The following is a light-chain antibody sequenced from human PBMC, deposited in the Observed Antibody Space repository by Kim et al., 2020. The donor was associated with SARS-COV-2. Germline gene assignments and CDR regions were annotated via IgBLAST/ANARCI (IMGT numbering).Light chain of an antibody. V-gene: IGKV3-15*01. CDR3: QQYNDWPLLT. J-gene: IGKJ4*01. Sequence: SPGERVTPTYRARQSVRNNLAWYQQRPGQPPSLLIYGASTRATDGSDRLSGSGSGTEFTITISSLQYEDLAVYYCQQYNDWPLLTFGGGTKVDIK. CDR2: GAS. CDR1: QSVRNN.